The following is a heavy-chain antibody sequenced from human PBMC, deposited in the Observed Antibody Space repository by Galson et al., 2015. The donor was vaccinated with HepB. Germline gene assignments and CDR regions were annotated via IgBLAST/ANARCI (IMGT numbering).Heavy chain of an antibody. J-gene: IGHJ4*02. CDR1: GFTFSSYW. D-gene: IGHD6-13*01. CDR3: ARSTTPLDSSSWSY. Sequence: SLRLSCAASGFTFSSYWMSWVRQAPGKGLEWVANIKQDGSEKYYVDSVKGRFTISRDNAKNSLYLQMNSLRAEDTAVYYCARSTTPLDSSSWSYWGQGTLVTVSS. V-gene: IGHV3-7*03. CDR2: IKQDGSEK.